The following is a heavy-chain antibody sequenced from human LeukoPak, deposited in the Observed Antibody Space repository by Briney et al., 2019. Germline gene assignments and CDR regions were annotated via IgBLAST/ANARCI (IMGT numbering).Heavy chain of an antibody. CDR2: IYSGGST. J-gene: IGHJ4*02. Sequence: GGSLRLSCAASGFTFSSYEMNWVRQAPGKGLEWVSVIYSGGSTYYADSVKGRFTISRDNSKNTLFLQMNSLRAEDTAVYYCAVSARVERVWHYFNYWGQGTLVTVSS. D-gene: IGHD6-6*01. CDR1: GFTFSSYE. CDR3: AVSARVERVWHYFNY. V-gene: IGHV3-66*01.